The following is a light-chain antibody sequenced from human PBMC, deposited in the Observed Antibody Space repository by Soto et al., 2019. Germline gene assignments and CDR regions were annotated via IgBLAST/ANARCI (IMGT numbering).Light chain of an antibody. V-gene: IGKV1-39*01. Sequence: DIQMTQSPSSLSASVGDRVTITCRASQSIRNDLYWYQQKPGKAPKLLIYAASTLQSGVPSRFSGSGSGTDFTLTISSLQPEDYATYYCQQSYSTPPYTFGQGTRLEIK. CDR2: AAS. J-gene: IGKJ2*01. CDR1: QSIRND. CDR3: QQSYSTPPYT.